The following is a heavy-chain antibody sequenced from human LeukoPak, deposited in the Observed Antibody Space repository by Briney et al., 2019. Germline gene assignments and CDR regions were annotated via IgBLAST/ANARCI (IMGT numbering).Heavy chain of an antibody. D-gene: IGHD4-17*01. V-gene: IGHV3-23*01. CDR3: AKDMHYCDGRWEFDP. CDR2: MVGSGNT. CDR1: GFRFNTYA. Sequence: PGGSLRLSCVASGFRFNTYAMTWVRQSPGKGLEWVSGMVGSGNTYYADSVKGRFTISRDNSRNTVFLQMNSLRVEDTAIYYCAKDMHYCDGRWEFDPWGQGTLVTVSS. J-gene: IGHJ5*02.